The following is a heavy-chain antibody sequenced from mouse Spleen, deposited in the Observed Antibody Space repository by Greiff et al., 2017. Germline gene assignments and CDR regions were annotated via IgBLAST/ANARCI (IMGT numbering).Heavy chain of an antibody. Sequence: VQLKQSGPGLVKPSQSLSLTCSVTGYSITSGYYWNWIRQFPGNKLEWMGYISYDGSNNYNPSLKNRISITRDTSKNQFFLKLNSVTTEDTATYDCARRGLYDYDGEGYFDYWGQGTTLTVSS. CDR1: GYSITSGYY. CDR3: ARRGLYDYDGEGYFDY. D-gene: IGHD2-4*01. V-gene: IGHV3-6*01. J-gene: IGHJ2*01. CDR2: ISYDGSN.